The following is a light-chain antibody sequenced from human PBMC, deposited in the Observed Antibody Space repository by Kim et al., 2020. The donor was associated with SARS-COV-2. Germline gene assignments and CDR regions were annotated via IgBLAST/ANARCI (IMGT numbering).Light chain of an antibody. CDR3: QQYHKWPLT. CDR1: QSVTSN. J-gene: IGKJ4*01. V-gene: IGKV3-15*01. CDR2: DAS. Sequence: VSPGERVTLSCRASQSVTSNLAWYQQKPGQTPSLLIYDASTRATDIPGRFSGSESGAEFTLTISSLQSEDFAVYYCQQYHKWPLTFGGGTKVDIK.